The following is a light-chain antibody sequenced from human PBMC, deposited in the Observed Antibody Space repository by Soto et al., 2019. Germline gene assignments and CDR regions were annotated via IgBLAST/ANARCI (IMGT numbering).Light chain of an antibody. J-gene: IGKJ4*01. CDR1: QSISSY. Sequence: DIQMTQSPSSLSASVGDRVTITCRASQSISSYLNWYQQKPGKAPKLLIYAASSLQSGVPSRFSGSGSGTDFTTTISSLQPEDFASYYCQQSYSTPDTFGGGTKVEIK. CDR3: QQSYSTPDT. V-gene: IGKV1-39*01. CDR2: AAS.